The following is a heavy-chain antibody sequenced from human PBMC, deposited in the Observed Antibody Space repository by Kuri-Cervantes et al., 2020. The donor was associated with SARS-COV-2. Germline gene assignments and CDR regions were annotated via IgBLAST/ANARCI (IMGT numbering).Heavy chain of an antibody. CDR3: RAWLRHFDS. D-gene: IGHD5-24*01. CDR2: ISWNSGSI. V-gene: IGHV3-9*01. Sequence: LSLTCAASGFTFDDYAMHWVRQAPGKGLEWVSGISWNSGSIGYADTVKGRFTISRDNAKNSLYLQMNSLRAEDTAVYYCRAWLRHFDSWGQGTLVTVSS. CDR1: GFTFDDYA. J-gene: IGHJ4*02.